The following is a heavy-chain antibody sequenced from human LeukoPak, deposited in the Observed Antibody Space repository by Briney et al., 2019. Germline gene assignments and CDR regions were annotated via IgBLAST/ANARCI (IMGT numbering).Heavy chain of an antibody. CDR3: AKGHCSGGSCYFDY. Sequence: PGGSLRLPCAASGFTFSSYAMSWVRQAPGKGLEWVSAISGSGTTYYADSVKGRFTISRDNSKNTLYLQMNSLRAEDTAVYYCAKGHCSGGSCYFDYWGQGTLVTVSS. V-gene: IGHV3-23*01. CDR2: ISGSGTT. J-gene: IGHJ4*02. CDR1: GFTFSSYA. D-gene: IGHD2-15*01.